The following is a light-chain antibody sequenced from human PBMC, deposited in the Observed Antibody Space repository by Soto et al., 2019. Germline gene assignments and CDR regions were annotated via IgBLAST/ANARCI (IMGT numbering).Light chain of an antibody. CDR2: AAS. V-gene: IGKV3-20*01. Sequence: EIALTQSPGTLSLSPGERATLSCRASQSLSSYLAWYQQKPGQAPRLLIYAASSRATGIPDRFSGSGSGTDFTLTISRLEPEDFAVYYCQHYGSAARTFGQGTKLEIK. J-gene: IGKJ2*01. CDR3: QHYGSAART. CDR1: QSLSSY.